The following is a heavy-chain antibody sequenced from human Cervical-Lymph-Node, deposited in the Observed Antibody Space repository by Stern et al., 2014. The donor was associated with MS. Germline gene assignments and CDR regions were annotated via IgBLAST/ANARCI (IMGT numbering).Heavy chain of an antibody. CDR3: ARDNDDNGMDV. V-gene: IGHV1-69*01. CDR2: FIPLFGTT. Sequence: VQLVESGADVKQPGSSVKVSCTASGDTFINFGISWVRQAPGQGLEWMGGFIPLFGTTEYAQKFQGRVTISADESATTVYMELSGLRSEDTAVYYCARDNDDNGMDVWGQGTTVTVTS. D-gene: IGHD1-1*01. CDR1: GDTFINFG. J-gene: IGHJ6*02.